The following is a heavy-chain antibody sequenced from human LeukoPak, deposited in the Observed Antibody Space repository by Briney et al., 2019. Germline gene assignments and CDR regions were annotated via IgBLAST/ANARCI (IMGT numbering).Heavy chain of an antibody. CDR3: ARGTQGDY. V-gene: IGHV4-34*01. CDR2: INHSGST. CDR1: EFTVRTNY. J-gene: IGHJ4*02. Sequence: GSLRLSCAASEFTVRTNYMTWVRQAPGKGLEWIGEINHSGSTNYNPSLKSRVTISVDTSKNQFSLKLSSVTAADTAVYYCARGTQGDYWGQGTLVTVSS.